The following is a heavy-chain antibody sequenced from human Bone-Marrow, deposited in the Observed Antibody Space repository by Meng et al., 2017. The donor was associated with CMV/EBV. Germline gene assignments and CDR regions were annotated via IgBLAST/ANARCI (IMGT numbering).Heavy chain of an antibody. D-gene: IGHD2-2*01. V-gene: IGHV4-59*01. Sequence: SETLSLTCTVSGGSISSYYWSWIRQPPGKGLEWIGYIYYSGSTNYNPSLKSRVTISVDTSKNQFSLKLSSVTAADTAVYYCARALYCSSTSCYLYAFDIWGQGTMVTGSS. CDR1: GGSISSYY. CDR3: ARALYCSSTSCYLYAFDI. J-gene: IGHJ3*02. CDR2: IYYSGST.